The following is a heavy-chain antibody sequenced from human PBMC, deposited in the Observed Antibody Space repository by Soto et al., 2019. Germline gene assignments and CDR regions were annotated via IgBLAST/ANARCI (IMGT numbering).Heavy chain of an antibody. CDR1: GFTFSSYD. CDR3: ARTSPGGDFWSGYYDY. D-gene: IGHD3-3*01. J-gene: IGHJ4*02. CDR2: IGTAGDT. Sequence: GGSLRLSCAASGFTFSSYDMHWVRQATGKGLEWVSAIGTAGDTYYPGSVKGRFTISRENAKNSLYLQMNSLRAGDTAVYYCARTSPGGDFWSGYYDYWGQGTLVTVSS. V-gene: IGHV3-13*01.